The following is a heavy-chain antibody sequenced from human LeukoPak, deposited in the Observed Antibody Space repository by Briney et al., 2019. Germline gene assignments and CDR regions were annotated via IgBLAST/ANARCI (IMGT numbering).Heavy chain of an antibody. D-gene: IGHD2-2*01. J-gene: IGHJ4*02. V-gene: IGHV1-18*01. CDR3: ARAFSTSHYRLDY. Sequence: ASVKVSCKASGYTFTSYGISWVRQAPGQGLEWMGWISAYNGNTNYAQKLQGRVTMTRDTSTSTVYMELSSLRSEDTAAYYCARAFSTSHYRLDYWGQGTLVTVSS. CDR2: ISAYNGNT. CDR1: GYTFTSYG.